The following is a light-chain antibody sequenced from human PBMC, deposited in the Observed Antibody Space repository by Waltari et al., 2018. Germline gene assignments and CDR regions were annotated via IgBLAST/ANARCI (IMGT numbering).Light chain of an antibody. Sequence: NFMLTQPHSVSESPGKTVTISCTRSSGSIASNYVQWYQQRPGSAPTTVIYEDNQRPAGVPDRFSGSSDSSSNSASLTISGLQAEDEGDYYCCSYAGGDTVVFGGGTKLTVL. CDR2: EDN. J-gene: IGLJ2*01. CDR3: CSYAGGDTVV. V-gene: IGLV6-57*03. CDR1: SGSIASNY.